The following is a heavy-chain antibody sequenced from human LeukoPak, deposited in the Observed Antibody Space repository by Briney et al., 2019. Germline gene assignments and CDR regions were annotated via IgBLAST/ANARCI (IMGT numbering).Heavy chain of an antibody. D-gene: IGHD7-27*01. CDR3: ARDLTGSFDY. J-gene: IGHJ4*02. V-gene: IGHV4-30-4*07. CDR1: GGSISSGGYS. CDR2: IYYSGST. Sequence: PSETLSLTCAVSGGSISSGGYSWSWIRQPPGKGLEWIGYIYYSGSTYYNPSLKSRVTISVDTSKNQFSLKLSSVTAADTAVYYCARDLTGSFDYWGQGTLVTVSS.